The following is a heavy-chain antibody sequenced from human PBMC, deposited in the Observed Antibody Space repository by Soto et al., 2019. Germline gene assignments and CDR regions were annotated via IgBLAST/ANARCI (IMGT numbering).Heavy chain of an antibody. Sequence: QVQLVQSGAEVKPPGASVKVSCKVSGDTLTDLSIHWVRQSPGKGLECMGGFDPEDGEAFYAQNFQGRVTMTENTSTDTSYMELSRLRSEDTAIYYCAIAYSGTYYGHFESWGQATLVTVSA. CDR3: AIAYSGTYYGHFES. J-gene: IGHJ5*01. V-gene: IGHV1-24*01. CDR1: GDTLTDLS. CDR2: FDPEDGEA. D-gene: IGHD1-26*01.